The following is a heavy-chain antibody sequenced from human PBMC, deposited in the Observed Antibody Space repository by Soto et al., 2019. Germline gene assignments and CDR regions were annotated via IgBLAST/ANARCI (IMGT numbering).Heavy chain of an antibody. CDR2: FDPEDGET. D-gene: IGHD4-4*01. Sequence: GASVKVSFKVSGYTLTELSMHWVRQAPGKGLEWMGGFDPEDGETIYAQKFQGRVTMTEDTSTDTAYMELSSLRSEDTAVYYCATDRGYSNDYYYYGMDVWGQGTTVTVSS. CDR1: GYTLTELS. J-gene: IGHJ6*01. V-gene: IGHV1-24*01. CDR3: ATDRGYSNDYYYYGMDV.